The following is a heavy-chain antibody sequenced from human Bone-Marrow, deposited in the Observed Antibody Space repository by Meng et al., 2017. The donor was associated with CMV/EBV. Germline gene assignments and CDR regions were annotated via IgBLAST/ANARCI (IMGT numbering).Heavy chain of an antibody. V-gene: IGHV4-61*01. CDR2: IYYSGST. J-gene: IGHJ6*01. D-gene: IGHD3-3*01. CDR1: GGSVSSGSYY. CDR3: ARDRGSDYDFWSGYPHYYYYYGMAV. Sequence: SETLSLTCTVSGGSVSSGSYYWSWIRQPPGKGLEWIGYIYYSGSTNYNPSLKSRVTISVDTSKNQFSLKLSSVTAADTAVYYCARDRGSDYDFWSGYPHYYYYYGMAVWGPGNTV.